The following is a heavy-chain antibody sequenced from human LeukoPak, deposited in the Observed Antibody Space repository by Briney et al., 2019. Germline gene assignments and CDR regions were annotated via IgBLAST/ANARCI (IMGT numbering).Heavy chain of an antibody. CDR2: IYHGGRT. V-gene: IGHV4-38-2*02. D-gene: IGHD3-22*01. CDR3: ARLYDSSGYGRNFDY. Sequence: PSETLSLTCIGSGYSISSGYYWGWIRQPPGKGLEWIGSIYHGGRTYYNPSLKSRVTISVDTSENQFSLKLRSVTATDTAVYYCARLYDSSGYGRNFDYWGQGTLVTVSS. J-gene: IGHJ4*02. CDR1: GYSISSGYY.